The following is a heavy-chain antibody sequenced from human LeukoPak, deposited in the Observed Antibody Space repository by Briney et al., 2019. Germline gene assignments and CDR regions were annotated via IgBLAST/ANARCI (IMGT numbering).Heavy chain of an antibody. CDR1: GVSISSSY. J-gene: IGHJ4*02. D-gene: IGHD5-18*01. CDR2: IYHGGTI. CDR3: ARHEGSSGYYKY. V-gene: IGHV4-59*08. Sequence: PAQTLSLTCTVSGVSISSSYWSWIRQSPGKGLEWIGYIYHGGTIKYNSSLKSRVTISVDTSKNQCSLKLRSVDATDTAMYYCARHEGSSGYYKYWGQGTLVIVSS.